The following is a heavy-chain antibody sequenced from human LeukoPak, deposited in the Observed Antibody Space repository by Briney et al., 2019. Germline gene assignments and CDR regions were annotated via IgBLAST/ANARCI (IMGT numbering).Heavy chain of an antibody. J-gene: IGHJ4*02. CDR1: GFTFSSHA. CDR2: ISTSGGST. Sequence: PGGSLRLSCAASGFTFSSHAMSWVRQAPGKGLEWVSAISTSGGSTYYADSVKGRFTISRDNSKNTLYLQMNSLSAEDTAVYYCAKRGSPPYYFDYWGQGTLVTVSS. D-gene: IGHD3-10*01. CDR3: AKRGSPPYYFDY. V-gene: IGHV3-23*01.